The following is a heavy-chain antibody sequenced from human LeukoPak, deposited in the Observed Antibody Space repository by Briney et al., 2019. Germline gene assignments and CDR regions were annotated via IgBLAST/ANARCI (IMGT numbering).Heavy chain of an antibody. CDR1: GFTFSSYA. J-gene: IGHJ4*02. Sequence: GGSLRLSCAASGFTFSSYAMSWVRQGPGKGLGGVSGISTSGGSTSYADAVKGRFTISRDNPRNTLYMQMNSLRAEDTSVYYCAIMHPYYDGSGYWVQWGQGTLVTVSS. CDR3: AIMHPYYDGSGYWVQ. V-gene: IGHV3-23*01. D-gene: IGHD3-22*01. CDR2: ISTSGGST.